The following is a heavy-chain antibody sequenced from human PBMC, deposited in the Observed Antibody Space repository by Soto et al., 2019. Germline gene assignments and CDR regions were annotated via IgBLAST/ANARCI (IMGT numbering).Heavy chain of an antibody. CDR3: AKVDTMIVVVSLDY. V-gene: IGHV3-23*01. D-gene: IGHD3-22*01. CDR1: GFTFSSYA. J-gene: IGHJ4*02. CDR2: ISGSGGST. Sequence: GGSLRLSCAASGFTFSSYAMSWVRQAPGKGLEWVSAISGSGGSTYYADSVKGRFTISRDNSKNTLYLQMNSLRAEDTAVYYCAKVDTMIVVVSLDYWGQGTLVTVSS.